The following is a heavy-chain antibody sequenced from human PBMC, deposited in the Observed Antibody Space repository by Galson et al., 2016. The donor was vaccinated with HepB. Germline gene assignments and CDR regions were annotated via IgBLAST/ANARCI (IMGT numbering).Heavy chain of an antibody. CDR2: MSSDGGEK. J-gene: IGHJ4*02. V-gene: IGHV3-30*04. CDR3: ATTRLLDN. Sequence: SLRLSCAAFGFTFSGHSLHWVRQPPGKGLEWVALMSSDGGEKEYAASVEGRFTISRDNAKSSLYLQMSGLRPNDTAFYYCATTRLLDNWGQGILVTVSS. CDR1: GFTFSGHS.